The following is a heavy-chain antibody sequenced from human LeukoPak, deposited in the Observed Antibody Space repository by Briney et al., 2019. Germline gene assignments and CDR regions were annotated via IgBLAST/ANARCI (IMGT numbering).Heavy chain of an antibody. Sequence: TGGSLRLSCAASGFTFSSYSMHWVRQAPGKGLEWVAAISYDGTNKYSADSVRGRFTISRGNSKNTLYLQMNILRTEDTAVYSCAREGQWLAPPLDSWGQGTLVTVSS. V-gene: IGHV3-30-3*01. D-gene: IGHD6-19*01. CDR2: ISYDGTNK. CDR3: AREGQWLAPPLDS. J-gene: IGHJ4*02. CDR1: GFTFSSYS.